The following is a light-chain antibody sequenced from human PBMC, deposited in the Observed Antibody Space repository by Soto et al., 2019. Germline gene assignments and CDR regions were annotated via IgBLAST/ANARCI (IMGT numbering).Light chain of an antibody. J-gene: IGLJ2*01. Sequence: QSVLTQPPSASGTPGQRVTMSCSGSSSNIGSNYVYWYQQLPGTAPKLLIYRNNQRPSGVPDRFSGSKSGTSASLAISGLRSEDEADYYCAAWDDSLSHVVFGGGTKLTVL. CDR1: SSNIGSNY. V-gene: IGLV1-47*01. CDR3: AAWDDSLSHVV. CDR2: RNN.